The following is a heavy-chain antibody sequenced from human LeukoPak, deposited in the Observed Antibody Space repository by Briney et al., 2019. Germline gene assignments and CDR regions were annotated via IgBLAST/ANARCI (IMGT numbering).Heavy chain of an antibody. CDR3: ARAYGTVRGSYSFDY. Sequence: SETLSLTCTVSGYSISSGYYWGWIRQPPGKGLEWIGSIYHSGSTYYNPSLKSRVTISVDTSKNQFSLKLSSVTAADTAVYYCARAYGTVRGSYSFDYWGQGTLVTVSS. CDR1: GYSISSGYY. D-gene: IGHD1-26*01. J-gene: IGHJ4*02. V-gene: IGHV4-38-2*02. CDR2: IYHSGST.